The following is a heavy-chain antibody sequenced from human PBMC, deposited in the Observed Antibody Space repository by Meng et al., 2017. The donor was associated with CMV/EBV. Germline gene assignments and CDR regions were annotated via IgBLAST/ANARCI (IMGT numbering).Heavy chain of an antibody. J-gene: IGHJ2*01. D-gene: IGHD3-3*01. CDR3: TRGGVDFWSGCWYFDL. Sequence: LKISCTTSGFIFGHYAMTWVRQAPGKGLEWVGFIRSQAYGGTTEYAASVKGRFTISRDDSKSIAYLQMNSLKTEDTAVYYCTRGGVDFWSGCWYFDLWGRGTLVTVSS. CDR1: GFIFGHYA. CDR2: IRSQAYGGTT. V-gene: IGHV3-49*04.